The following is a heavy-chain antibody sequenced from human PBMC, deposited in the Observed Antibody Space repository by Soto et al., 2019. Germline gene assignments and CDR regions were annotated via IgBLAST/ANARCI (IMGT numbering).Heavy chain of an antibody. CDR1: GGSISSYY. V-gene: IGHV4-59*01. D-gene: IGHD6-13*01. CDR3: ARIEDSNTWSRVDY. Sequence: QVQLQESGPGLVKPSETLSLTCTVSGGSISSYYWSWIRQPPGKGLEWIGYIYYSGSTNYNPTLRSRVTISVVTSKNQFSHTLSSVTAADTAVYCCARIEDSNTWSRVDYWGQGSLVTASS. CDR2: IYYSGST. J-gene: IGHJ4*02.